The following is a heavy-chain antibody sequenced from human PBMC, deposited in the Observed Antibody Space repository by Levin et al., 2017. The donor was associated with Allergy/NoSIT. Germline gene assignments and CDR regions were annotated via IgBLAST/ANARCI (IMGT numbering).Heavy chain of an antibody. CDR1: GGSIRRGDYY. CDR2: IYYSGSI. CDR3: ARVPPSYGSMGEAYYYGMDV. J-gene: IGHJ6*02. Sequence: SETLSLTCTVSGGSIRRGDYYWSWIRQPPGKGLEWIGYIYYSGSIYYNPSLKSRVTISVDTSKNQFSLKLSSVTAADTAVFYCARVPPSYGSMGEAYYYGMDVWGQGTTVTVSS. V-gene: IGHV4-30-4*01. D-gene: IGHD5-18*01.